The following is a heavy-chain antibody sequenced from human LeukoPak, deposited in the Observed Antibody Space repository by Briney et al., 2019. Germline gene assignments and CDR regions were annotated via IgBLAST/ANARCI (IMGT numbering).Heavy chain of an antibody. V-gene: IGHV2-70*11. CDR3: ARIRGGSYTLADAFDI. Sequence: ESGPTLVNPTQTLTLTCTFSGFSLSTSGMCVSWIRQPPGKALEWLARIDWDDDKYYSTSLKTRLTISKDTSKNQVVLTMTNMDPVDTATYYCARIRGGSYTLADAFDIWGQGTMVTVSS. CDR2: IDWDDDK. D-gene: IGHD1-26*01. J-gene: IGHJ3*02. CDR1: GFSLSTSGMC.